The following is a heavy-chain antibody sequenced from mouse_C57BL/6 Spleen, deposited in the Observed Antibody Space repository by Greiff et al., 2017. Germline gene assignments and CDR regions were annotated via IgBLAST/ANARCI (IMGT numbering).Heavy chain of an antibody. CDR1: GYTFTDYN. D-gene: IGHD2-10*01. V-gene: IGHV1-18*01. CDR3: ARKKAYSNAMDY. Sequence: VQLQQSGPELVKPGASVTIPCKASGYTFTDYNMDWVKQSHGKSLEWIGDINPNNGGTSYNQKFKGKATLTVDKSSSTAYMVHRSLTSEDTAVYYCARKKAYSNAMDYWGQGTSVTVSS. CDR2: INPNNGGT. J-gene: IGHJ4*01.